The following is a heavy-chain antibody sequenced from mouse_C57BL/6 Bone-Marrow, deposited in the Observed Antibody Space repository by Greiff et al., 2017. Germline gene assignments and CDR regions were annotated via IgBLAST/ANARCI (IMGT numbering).Heavy chain of an antibody. D-gene: IGHD1-1*01. CDR3: TIYYYGSSYWFAY. CDR2: IDPEDGDT. CDR1: GFNIKDYY. J-gene: IGHJ3*01. Sequence: EVKVEESGAELVRPGASVKLSCTASGFNIKDYYMHWVKQRPEQGLEWIGRIDPEDGDTEYAQKFQGKATMTADTSSNTAYLQLSSLTSEDTAVYYCTIYYYGSSYWFAYWGQGTLVTVSS. V-gene: IGHV14-1*01.